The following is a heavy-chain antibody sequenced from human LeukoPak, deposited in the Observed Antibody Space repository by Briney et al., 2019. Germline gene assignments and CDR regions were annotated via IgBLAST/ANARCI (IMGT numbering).Heavy chain of an antibody. J-gene: IGHJ4*02. Sequence: GGSLRLSCAASGFTFSSYAMSWVRQAPGKGLEWVSAISGTAENTYYADSVKGRFSISRDNSRNTVHLQMNSLRLEDTAVYYCANQRGGFWGQGTLVTVSS. CDR3: ANQRGGF. D-gene: IGHD3-10*01. V-gene: IGHV3-23*01. CDR2: ISGTAENT. CDR1: GFTFSSYA.